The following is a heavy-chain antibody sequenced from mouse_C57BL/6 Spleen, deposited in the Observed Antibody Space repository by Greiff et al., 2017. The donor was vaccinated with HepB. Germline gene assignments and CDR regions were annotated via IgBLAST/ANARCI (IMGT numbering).Heavy chain of an antibody. CDR2: IHPSDSDT. J-gene: IGHJ4*01. D-gene: IGHD2-14*01. CDR1: GYTFTSYW. CDR3: VPDRVRRDGYYAMDY. Sequence: QVQLRQPGAELVKPGASVKVSCKASGYTFTSYWMHWVKQRPGQGLEWIGRIHPSDSDTNYNQKFKGKATLTVDKSSSTAYMQLSSLTSEDSAVYYCVPDRVRRDGYYAMDYWGQGTSVTVSS. V-gene: IGHV1-74*01.